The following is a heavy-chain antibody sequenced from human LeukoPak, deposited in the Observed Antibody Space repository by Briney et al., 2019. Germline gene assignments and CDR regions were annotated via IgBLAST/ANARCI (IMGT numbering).Heavy chain of an antibody. V-gene: IGHV3-23*01. CDR2: ISGSGGST. Sequence: PGGSLRLSCAASGFTFSSYAMSWGRQAPGKGLEWVSAISGSGGSTYYADSVKGRFTISRDNSKNTLYLPMNTLRAEDTAVYYCAKYSTRVYDSSGYYYFDYWGQGTLATVSS. D-gene: IGHD3-22*01. J-gene: IGHJ4*02. CDR1: GFTFSSYA. CDR3: AKYSTRVYDSSGYYYFDY.